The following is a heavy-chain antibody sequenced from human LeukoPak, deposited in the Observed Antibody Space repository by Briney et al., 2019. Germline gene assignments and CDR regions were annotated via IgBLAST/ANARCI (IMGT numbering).Heavy chain of an antibody. J-gene: IGHJ4*02. CDR1: GGSISSSSYY. D-gene: IGHD3-22*01. CDR3: ASPKYYYDSSGYSQ. Sequence: PSETLSLTCTVSGGSISSSSYYWGWIRQPPGKGLEWIGSIYYSGSTYYNPSLKSRVTISVDTSKNQFSLKLSSVTAADTAVYYCASPKYYYDSSGYSQWGQGTLVTVSS. V-gene: IGHV4-39*01. CDR2: IYYSGST.